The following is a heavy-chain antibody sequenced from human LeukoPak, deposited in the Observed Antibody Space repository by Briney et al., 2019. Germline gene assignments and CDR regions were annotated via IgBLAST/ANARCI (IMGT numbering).Heavy chain of an antibody. CDR2: ISGSGGST. CDR1: GFTFSSYA. Sequence: GGSLRLSCAASGFTFSSYAMSWVRQAPGKGLEWVSAISGSGGSTYYADSVKGRFTISRDNSKNTLHLQMNSLRAEDTAVYYCAKNSIAVEFWHFFFDYWGQGTLATVSS. D-gene: IGHD6-19*01. V-gene: IGHV3-23*01. J-gene: IGHJ4*02. CDR3: AKNSIAVEFWHFFFDY.